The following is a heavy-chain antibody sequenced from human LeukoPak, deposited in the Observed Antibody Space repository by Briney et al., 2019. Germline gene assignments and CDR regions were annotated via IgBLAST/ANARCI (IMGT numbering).Heavy chain of an antibody. D-gene: IGHD6-13*01. J-gene: IGHJ4*02. CDR2: ISGSNGNA. CDR3: ARGTYSTWYFAY. V-gene: IGHV1-18*01. Sequence: VASVKVSCKASDYTFMSYGFSWVRQAPGQGLEWMGWISGSNGNANFAQKFQGRVTMTTDTSTSTAYMELRSLRSDDTAVYYCARGTYSTWYFAYWGQGTLVTVSS. CDR1: DYTFMSYG.